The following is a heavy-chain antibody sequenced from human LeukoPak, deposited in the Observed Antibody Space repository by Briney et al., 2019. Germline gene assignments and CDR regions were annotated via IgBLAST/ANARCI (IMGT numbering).Heavy chain of an antibody. D-gene: IGHD1-26*01. CDR3: ARGESGSYFYYYYMDV. V-gene: IGHV4-39*01. CDR2: IYYSGGT. CDR1: GGSISSGDYY. Sequence: SETLSLTCTVSGGSISSGDYYWSWIRQPPGKGLEWIGSIYYSGGTYYNPSLKSRVTISVDTSKNQFSLKLSSVTAADTAVYYCARGESGSYFYYYYMDVWGKGTTVTVSS. J-gene: IGHJ6*03.